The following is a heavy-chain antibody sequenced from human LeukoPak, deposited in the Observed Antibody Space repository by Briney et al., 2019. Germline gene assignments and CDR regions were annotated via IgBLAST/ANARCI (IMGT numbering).Heavy chain of an antibody. CDR2: IYPGDSDP. J-gene: IGHJ4*01. CDR3: ARHLTYEDMVPGYLPTYYLAD. CDR1: GYSFTSYW. D-gene: IGHD3-9*01. V-gene: IGHV5-51*01. Sequence: PGESLKISCKGSGYSFTSYWIGWVRQIPGKGLEWIGIIYPGDSDPIHSPSFQAQVTISADEPITTAYLPWSSLQASDTAMYYCARHLTYEDMVPGYLPTYYLADWDQGTLVTVSS.